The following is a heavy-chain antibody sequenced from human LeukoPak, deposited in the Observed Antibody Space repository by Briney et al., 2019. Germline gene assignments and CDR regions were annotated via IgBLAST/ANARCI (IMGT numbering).Heavy chain of an antibody. V-gene: IGHV3-11*03. Sequence: GGSLRLSCAASGFTFSDYYMSWIRQAPGKGLEWLSYISGNSSYIDYAGSLKGRFTISRDNAKSSLYLQMNSLRAEDTAVYYCARGPAFDYWGQGTLVTVSS. CDR2: ISGNSSYI. CDR3: ARGPAFDY. CDR1: GFTFSDYY. J-gene: IGHJ4*02.